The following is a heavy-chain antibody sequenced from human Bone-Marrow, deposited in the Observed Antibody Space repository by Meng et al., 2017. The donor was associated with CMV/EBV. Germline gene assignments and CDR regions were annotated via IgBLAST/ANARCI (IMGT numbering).Heavy chain of an antibody. CDR1: GLSFSSHD. J-gene: IGHJ6*02. CDR3: ARVEYQLPYYYYYGMDV. Sequence: GGSLRLSCAASGLSFSSHDMHWVRQTPGKGLEWVSSIGSAGDRYYAGSVKGRFTISRDNSKNTLYLQKNSLRAEDTAVYYCARVEYQLPYYYYYGMDVWGQGATVTVSS. D-gene: IGHD2-2*01. V-gene: IGHV3-13*01. CDR2: IGSAGDR.